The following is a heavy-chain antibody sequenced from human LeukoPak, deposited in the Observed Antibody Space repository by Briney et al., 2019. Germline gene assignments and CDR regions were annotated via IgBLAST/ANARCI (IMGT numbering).Heavy chain of an antibody. CDR3: ARSRGYSGWEDY. J-gene: IGHJ4*02. Sequence: ASVKVSCKASGYTFTGYYMHWMRQAPGQGLEWMGWINPNSGGTNYAQKFQGRVTMTRDTSISTAYMELSRLRSDDTAVYYCARSRGYSGWEDYWGQGTLVTVSS. CDR2: INPNSGGT. D-gene: IGHD5-12*01. V-gene: IGHV1-2*02. CDR1: GYTFTGYY.